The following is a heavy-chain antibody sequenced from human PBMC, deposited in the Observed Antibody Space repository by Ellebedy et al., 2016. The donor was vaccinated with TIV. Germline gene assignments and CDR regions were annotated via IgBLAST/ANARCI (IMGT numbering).Heavy chain of an antibody. V-gene: IGHV3-30-3*01. CDR1: GFPFSNYA. CDR3: TRANIVVVPAAIGV. J-gene: IGHJ4*02. CDR2: VSFDIDKK. Sequence: PGGSLRLSCEASGFPFSNYAMHWVRQSPRKGLEWVAIVSFDIDKKFYRDSVKGRFTISRDNAKNTLYLQMNSLRAEDTAVYYCTRANIVVVPAAIGVWGQGTLVTVSS. D-gene: IGHD2-2*01.